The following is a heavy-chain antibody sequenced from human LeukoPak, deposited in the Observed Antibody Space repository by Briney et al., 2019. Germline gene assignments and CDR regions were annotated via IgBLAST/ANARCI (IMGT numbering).Heavy chain of an antibody. V-gene: IGHV3-53*01. CDR2: IYSGGST. Sequence: GGSLRLSCAASGFTVSSNYMSWVRQAPGKGLEGVSVIYSGGSTYYADSVKGRFTLSRDNSKNTLYLQMNSLRAEDTAVYYCARRRSSGWSYGGSWDAFDIRGQGTMVTVSS. D-gene: IGHD6-19*01. CDR3: ARRRSSGWSYGGSWDAFDI. CDR1: GFTVSSNY. J-gene: IGHJ3*02.